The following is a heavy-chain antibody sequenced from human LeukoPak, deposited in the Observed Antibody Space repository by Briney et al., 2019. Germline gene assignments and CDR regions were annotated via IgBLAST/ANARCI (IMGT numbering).Heavy chain of an antibody. CDR1: GLTSTIYA. CDR2: INGGNGNT. Sequence: ASVKVSCKASGLTSTIYAIHWVRQAPGQGLEWMGWINGGNGNTKYSQKFQGRVTINRDTSASTAYMELSSLRSEDTAVYYCARAATVTAPLHFDYWGQGTLVTVSS. J-gene: IGHJ4*02. D-gene: IGHD4-17*01. CDR3: ARAATVTAPLHFDY. V-gene: IGHV1-3*01.